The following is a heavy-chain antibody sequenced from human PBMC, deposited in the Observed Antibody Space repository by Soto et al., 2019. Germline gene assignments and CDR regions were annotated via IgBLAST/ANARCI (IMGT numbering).Heavy chain of an antibody. J-gene: IGHJ4*02. Sequence: PGGSLRLSCEASGFTFSGYGMHWVRQAPGKGLELVAVISYYGTNEYYEDSVKGRFTISRDNSKNALYLQINSLRIEDTAVYFCAKEDPSGRYSLDYWGQGSRVTVSS. V-gene: IGHV3-30*18. CDR2: ISYYGTNE. CDR1: GFTFSGYG. D-gene: IGHD1-26*01. CDR3: AKEDPSGRYSLDY.